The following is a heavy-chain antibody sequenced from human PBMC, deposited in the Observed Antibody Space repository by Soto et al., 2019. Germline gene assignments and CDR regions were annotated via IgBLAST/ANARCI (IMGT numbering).Heavy chain of an antibody. Sequence: EVQLVESGGGLVKPGKSLRLSCAASGFTFNNAWMDWVRQAPGTGLEWVGRIKSRADGGTTDYAAPVKGRFTISRDDSKNTLYLQMNNLKTEDTGVYYCTTETTGRGSSSWYSSLDYWGQGTLVTVSS. V-gene: IGHV3-15*07. D-gene: IGHD6-13*01. CDR2: IKSRADGGTT. CDR3: TTETTGRGSSSWYSSLDY. CDR1: GFTFNNAW. J-gene: IGHJ4*02.